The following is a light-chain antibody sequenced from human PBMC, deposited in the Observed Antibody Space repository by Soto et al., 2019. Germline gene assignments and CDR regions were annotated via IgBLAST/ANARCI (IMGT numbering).Light chain of an antibody. Sequence: EIVLTQSPGTLSLSPGERATLSCRASQSVSSSYLAWYQQKPGQAPRLLIYGASSRATGIPDRFSGSGSGTDFTLAISRLEPEDFAVYYCQQYGSSPPMYTFGQGTRRGIK. CDR2: GAS. CDR3: QQYGSSPPMYT. CDR1: QSVSSSY. V-gene: IGKV3-20*01. J-gene: IGKJ2*01.